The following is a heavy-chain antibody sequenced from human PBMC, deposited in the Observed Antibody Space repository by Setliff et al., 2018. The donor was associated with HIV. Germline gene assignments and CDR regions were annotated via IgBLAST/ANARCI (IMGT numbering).Heavy chain of an antibody. D-gene: IGHD3-16*01. CDR1: GGSIGISSYY. CDR2: INHSGNT. Sequence: PSETLSLTCTVSGGSIGISSYYWGWIRQPPGKGLEWIGSINHSGNTYHSPSLKTRVTMSVDTSKKQFTLNLASVTAADTGVYYCVRLFQRMSFGFDLWGQGTMVTVSS. V-gene: IGHV4-39*01. CDR3: VRLFQRMSFGFDL. J-gene: IGHJ3*01.